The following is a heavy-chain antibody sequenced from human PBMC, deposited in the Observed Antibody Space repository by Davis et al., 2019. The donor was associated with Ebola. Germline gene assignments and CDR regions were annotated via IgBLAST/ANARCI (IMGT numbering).Heavy chain of an antibody. CDR3: ASLRRTITGMDDGFDI. CDR2: IYTGDSDT. Sequence: GESLKISCKGSGYGFTNYWIGWVRQMPGKGLEWMGIIYTGDSDTRYSPSFRGQVTISADKSMKTAFLQWSSLKASDSGMYYCASLRRTITGMDDGFDIWGQGTMVTVS. V-gene: IGHV5-51*01. J-gene: IGHJ3*02. D-gene: IGHD2-8*02. CDR1: GYGFTNYW.